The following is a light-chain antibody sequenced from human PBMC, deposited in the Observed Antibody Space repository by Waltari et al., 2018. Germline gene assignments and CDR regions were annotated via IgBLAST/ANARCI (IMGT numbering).Light chain of an antibody. V-gene: IGKV1-33*01. J-gene: IGKJ3*01. Sequence: DIQMTQSPSSLSASVGDRVTITCQASQDIRNSLNWYQQKPGKAPTLLIYDASNLETGVPPRFSGSGSGTSFTFTINSLQPEDFATYYCLQYDNLPPLFTFGPGTKVDIK. CDR1: QDIRNS. CDR3: LQYDNLPPLFT. CDR2: DAS.